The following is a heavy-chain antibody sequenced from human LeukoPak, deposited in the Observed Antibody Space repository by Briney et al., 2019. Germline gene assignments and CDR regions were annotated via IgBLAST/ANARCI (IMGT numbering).Heavy chain of an antibody. CDR2: IYYGGST. D-gene: IGHD6-19*01. Sequence: PSETLSLTCTVSGGSIISSSYYWGWIRQPPGKGLEWIGNIYYGGSTYYNPSLKSRVTMSVDTSKNQFSLKLSSVTAADTAVYYCASQRYSSGWTTYYFDSWGQGTLVTVSS. CDR1: GGSIISSSYY. J-gene: IGHJ4*02. CDR3: ASQRYSSGWTTYYFDS. V-gene: IGHV4-39*07.